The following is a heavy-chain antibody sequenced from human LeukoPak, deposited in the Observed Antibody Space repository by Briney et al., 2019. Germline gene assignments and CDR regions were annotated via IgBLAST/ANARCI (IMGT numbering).Heavy chain of an antibody. CDR3: ARTDYYDSSVIYYYALDI. J-gene: IGHJ3*02. CDR2: IDNSGST. D-gene: IGHD3-22*01. CDR1: DGSISNYY. V-gene: IGHV4-59*01. Sequence: SETLSLTCTVSDGSISNYYWSWVRQPLGKGLEWIAYIDNSGSTNYNPSLRSRVTISIDTSRNQFSLKLSSVTAADTAVYYCARTDYYDSSVIYYYALDIWGQGTMVTVSS.